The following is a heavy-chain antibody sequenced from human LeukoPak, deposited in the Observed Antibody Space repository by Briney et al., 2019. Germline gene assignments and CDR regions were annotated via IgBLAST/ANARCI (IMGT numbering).Heavy chain of an antibody. V-gene: IGHV1-2*02. D-gene: IGHD3-10*01. J-gene: IGHJ4*02. CDR1: GYTFTGYY. CDR2: INPNSGGT. CDR3: ARDGVGDYFGWGSYVFPVY. Sequence: APVKVSCKASGYTFTGYYMHWVRQAPGQGLEWMGWINPNSGGTNYAQKFQGRVTMNRDTSISTAYMELSRLRSDDTAVYYCARDGVGDYFGWGSYVFPVYGGQGPLVTVPS.